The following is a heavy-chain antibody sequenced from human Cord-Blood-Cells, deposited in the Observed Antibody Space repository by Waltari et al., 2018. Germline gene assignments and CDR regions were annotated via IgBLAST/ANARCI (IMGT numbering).Heavy chain of an antibody. CDR3: ARGRFDGYSYYFDY. Sequence: VQLVESGGGLIQPGGSLRLSCAASGFTVSSNYMSWVGQAPGKGLEWIGEINHSGSTNYNPSLKSRVTISVDTSKNQFSLKLSSVTAADTAVYYCARGRFDGYSYYFDYWGQGTLVTVSS. J-gene: IGHJ4*02. V-gene: IGHV4-34*01. CDR2: INHSGST. D-gene: IGHD5-18*01. CDR1: GFTVSSNY.